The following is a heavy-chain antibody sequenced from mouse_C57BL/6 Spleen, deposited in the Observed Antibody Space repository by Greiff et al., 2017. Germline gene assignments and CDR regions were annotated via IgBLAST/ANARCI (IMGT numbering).Heavy chain of an antibody. CDR3: ARVGENWAYYFDY. D-gene: IGHD4-1*01. CDR1: GFTFSSYA. V-gene: IGHV5-4*03. CDR2: ISDGGSYT. J-gene: IGHJ2*01. Sequence: DVMLVESGGGLVKPGGSLKLSCAASGFTFSSYAMSWVRQTPEKRLEWVATISDGGSYTYYPDNVKGRFTISRDNAKNNLYLQMSHLKSEDTAMYYCARVGENWAYYFDYWGQGTTLTVSS.